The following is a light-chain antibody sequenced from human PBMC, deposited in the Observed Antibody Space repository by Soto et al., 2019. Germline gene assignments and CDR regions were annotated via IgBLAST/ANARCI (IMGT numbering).Light chain of an antibody. Sequence: QSVLTQPASVSGSPGQSITISCTRTSSDVGSYNLVSWYQQHPGKAPKLMIYEVSKRPSGVSNRFSGSKSGKTASLTISGLQAEDEADYYCCSYAGSSTLVFGGGTQLTVL. CDR3: CSYAGSSTLV. V-gene: IGLV2-23*02. CDR2: EVS. J-gene: IGLJ2*01. CDR1: SSDVGSYNL.